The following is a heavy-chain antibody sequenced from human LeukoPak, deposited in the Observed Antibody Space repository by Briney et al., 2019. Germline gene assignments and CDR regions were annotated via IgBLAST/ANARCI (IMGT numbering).Heavy chain of an antibody. CDR3: ARDFGYDYVWGSYDY. CDR2: INSDGSST. Sequence: HPGGSLRLSCAASGFTFSSYAMSWVRQAPGKGLVWVSRINSDGSSTSYADSVKGRFTISRDNAKNTLYLQMNSLRAEDTAVYYCARDFGYDYVWGSYDYWGQGTLVTVSS. D-gene: IGHD3-16*01. CDR1: GFTFSSYA. J-gene: IGHJ4*02. V-gene: IGHV3-74*01.